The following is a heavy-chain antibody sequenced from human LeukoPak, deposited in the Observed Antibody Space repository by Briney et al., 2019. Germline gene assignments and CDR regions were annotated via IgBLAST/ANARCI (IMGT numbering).Heavy chain of an antibody. CDR3: ARVYYYYYYMDV. Sequence: SETLSLTCTVSGGSISSYYWSWIRQPPGKGLEWIGYIYYSGSTNYNPSLKSRVTISVDTSKNQFSLKLSSVTAADTAVYYCARVYYYYYYMDVWGKGTTVTVSS. CDR2: IYYSGST. CDR1: GGSISSYY. J-gene: IGHJ6*03. V-gene: IGHV4-59*12.